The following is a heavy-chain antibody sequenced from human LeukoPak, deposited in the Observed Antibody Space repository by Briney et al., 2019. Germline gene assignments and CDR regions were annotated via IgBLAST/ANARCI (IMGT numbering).Heavy chain of an antibody. CDR3: ATSLYCSSTNCYALYFQH. J-gene: IGHJ1*01. CDR1: GYTFTGYY. V-gene: IGHV1-2*02. Sequence: ASVTVSCKASGYTFTGYYMHWVRQAPGQGLEWMGWISPNRGGTNYAQKFQGRVTMTRDTSISTAYMELSRLRSDDTAVYYCATSLYCSSTNCYALYFQHWGQGTLVTVSS. D-gene: IGHD2-2*01. CDR2: ISPNRGGT.